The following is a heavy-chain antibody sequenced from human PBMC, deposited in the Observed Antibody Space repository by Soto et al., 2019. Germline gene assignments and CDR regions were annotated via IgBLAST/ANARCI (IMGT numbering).Heavy chain of an antibody. CDR1: GFTFSDHY. D-gene: IGHD2-2*01. Sequence: EVQLVESGGGLVQPGGSLRLSCAASGFTFSDHYMDWVRQAPGKRLEWVGRIKNKANSYTTEYAASVKGRFTISRDDSRNSLYLQMVSLRTEDTAVYSCTRVDLCISASCYRVLDVWDKGTTFTVSS. J-gene: IGHJ6*04. CDR2: IKNKANSYTT. V-gene: IGHV3-72*01. CDR3: TRVDLCISASCYRVLDV.